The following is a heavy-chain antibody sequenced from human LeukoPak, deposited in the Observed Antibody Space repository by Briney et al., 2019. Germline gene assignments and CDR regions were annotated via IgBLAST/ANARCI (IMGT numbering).Heavy chain of an antibody. CDR1: GFTFSSYS. V-gene: IGHV3-21*01. Sequence: GGSLRLSCAASGFTFSSYSMNWVRQAPGKGLEWVSSISSSSSYIYYADSVKGRFTISRDNAKNSLYLQMNSLRAEDTAVYYCARSITMVRGVIMGAFDIWGKGTMVTVSS. CDR3: ARSITMVRGVIMGAFDI. D-gene: IGHD3-10*01. CDR2: ISSSSSYI. J-gene: IGHJ3*02.